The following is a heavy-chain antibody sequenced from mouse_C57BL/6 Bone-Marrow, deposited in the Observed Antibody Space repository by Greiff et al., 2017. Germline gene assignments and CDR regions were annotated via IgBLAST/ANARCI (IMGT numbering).Heavy chain of an antibody. V-gene: IGHV14-4*01. Sequence: EVQLKQYGAELVRPGASVELSCTASGFNIKDDYMHWVKQRPEQGLEWIGWIDPENGDTAYASKFQGKATITADTSSNTAYLQLSSLTSEDTAVYYCTPLLYSYWGQGTTLTVSS. CDR2: IDPENGDT. CDR3: TPLLYSY. CDR1: GFNIKDDY. J-gene: IGHJ2*01. D-gene: IGHD1-1*01.